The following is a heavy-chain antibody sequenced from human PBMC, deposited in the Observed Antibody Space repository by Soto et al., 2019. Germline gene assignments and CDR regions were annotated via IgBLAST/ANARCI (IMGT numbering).Heavy chain of an antibody. D-gene: IGHD3-3*02. V-gene: IGHV1-3*01. CDR3: ARDSNIRSYYCGMDV. CDR2: INAGNGNT. Sequence: ASVKVSCKASGYTFTSYAMHWVRQAPGQRLEWMGWINAGNGNTKYSQKFQGRVTITRDTSASTAYMELSSLRSEDTAVYYCARDSNIRSYYCGMDVWGQGTTVTVSS. J-gene: IGHJ6*02. CDR1: GYTFTSYA.